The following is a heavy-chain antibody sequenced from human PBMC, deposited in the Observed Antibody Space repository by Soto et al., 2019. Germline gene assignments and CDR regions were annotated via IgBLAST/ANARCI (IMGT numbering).Heavy chain of an antibody. CDR1: GGSISSYY. J-gene: IGHJ5*02. Sequence: PSETLSLTCTVSGGSISSYYWSWIRQPPGKGLEWIGYIYYTGSTNYNPSLKSRVTISVDTSQNQFSLKLTSVTAADTAVYCCARDHLRWFDPWGQGTLVTVSS. CDR2: IYYTGST. V-gene: IGHV4-59*01. CDR3: ARDHLRWFDP.